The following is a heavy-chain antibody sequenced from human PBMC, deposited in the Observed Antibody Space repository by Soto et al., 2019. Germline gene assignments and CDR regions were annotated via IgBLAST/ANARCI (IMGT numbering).Heavy chain of an antibody. CDR1: GFTFSSYG. CDR3: ARLYCSAASCYSVGAFDI. Sequence: LRLSCAASGFTFSSYGMHWVRQAPGKGLEWVALIWFDGSDKYYTESVKGRFTISRDNSKSTLYLQMNSLRAEDTAVYYCARLYCSAASCYSVGAFDIRGQGTMVTVSS. V-gene: IGHV3-33*01. D-gene: IGHD2-15*01. J-gene: IGHJ3*02. CDR2: IWFDGSDK.